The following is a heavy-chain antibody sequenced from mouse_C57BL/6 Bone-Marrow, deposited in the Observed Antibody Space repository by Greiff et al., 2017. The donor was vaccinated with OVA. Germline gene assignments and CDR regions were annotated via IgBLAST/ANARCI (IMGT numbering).Heavy chain of an antibody. CDR3: ARTGYFTGAMDY. D-gene: IGHD3-1*01. V-gene: IGHV1-54*01. Sequence: QVQLQQSGAELVRPGTSVKVSCKASGYAFTNYLIEWVKQRPGQGLEWIGVINPGSGGTNYNEKFKGKATLTADKSSSTAYMQLSSLTSEDSAIYYCARTGYFTGAMDYWGQGTSVTVSS. CDR1: GYAFTNYL. CDR2: INPGSGGT. J-gene: IGHJ4*01.